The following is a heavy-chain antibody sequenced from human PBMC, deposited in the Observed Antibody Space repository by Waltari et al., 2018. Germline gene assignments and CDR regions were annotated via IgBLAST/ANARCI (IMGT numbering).Heavy chain of an antibody. Sequence: EVQLLQSGGGLAQPGESLRVSCVAPGFSLRRYSYSWFRQPPEKGLEWVAALGGSAPGTYYADSVRGRFFTSRDDPKNTFYLQMNNLRVEDSAVYYCATWDGGMVDWGQGTRVTVSS. CDR3: ATWDGGMVD. D-gene: IGHD1-26*01. V-gene: IGHV3-23*01. CDR1: GFSLRRYS. J-gene: IGHJ4*02. CDR2: LGGSAPGT.